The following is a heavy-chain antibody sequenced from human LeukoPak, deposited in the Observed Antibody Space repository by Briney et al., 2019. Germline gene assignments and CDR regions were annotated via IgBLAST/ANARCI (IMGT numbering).Heavy chain of an antibody. CDR3: ARGTRDSSGYYRPSWFDP. CDR1: GGSISSYY. Sequence: PSETLSLTCTVSGGSISSYYWSWIRQPPGKGLEWIGYIYYSGSTNYNPSLKSRVTISVDTSKNQFSLKLSSVTAADTAVYYCARGTRDSSGYYRPSWFDPWGQGTLVTVSS. CDR2: IYYSGST. J-gene: IGHJ5*02. D-gene: IGHD3-22*01. V-gene: IGHV4-59*01.